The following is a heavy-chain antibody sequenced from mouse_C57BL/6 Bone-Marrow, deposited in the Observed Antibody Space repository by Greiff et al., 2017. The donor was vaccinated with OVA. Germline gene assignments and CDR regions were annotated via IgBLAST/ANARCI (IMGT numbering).Heavy chain of an antibody. CDR1: GYTFTGYW. CDR2: ILPGSGST. J-gene: IGHJ3*01. V-gene: IGHV1-9*01. D-gene: IGHD2-4*01. Sequence: VQGVESGAELMKPGASVKLSCKATGYTFTGYWIEWVTQRPGHGLEWIGEILPGSGSTNYNEKFKGKATFTADTSSNTAYMQLSSLTTEDSAIYYCASPGDYDEGAWFAYWGQGTLVTVSA. CDR3: ASPGDYDEGAWFAY.